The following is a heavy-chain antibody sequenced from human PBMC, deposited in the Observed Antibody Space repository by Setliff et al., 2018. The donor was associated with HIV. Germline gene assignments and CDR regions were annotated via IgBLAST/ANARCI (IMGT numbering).Heavy chain of an antibody. CDR1: GFPFSTYA. V-gene: IGHV3-23*01. Sequence: PGGSLRLSCAASGFPFSTYAMNWVRQAPGKGLEWVSAISDSGDNTYYADSVKGRFTISRDDSKNTLYLQMNSLRAEDTAVYYCAKDKGQKYADYWGQGTVVTVSS. D-gene: IGHD3-10*01. J-gene: IGHJ4*02. CDR3: AKDKGQKYADY. CDR2: ISDSGDNT.